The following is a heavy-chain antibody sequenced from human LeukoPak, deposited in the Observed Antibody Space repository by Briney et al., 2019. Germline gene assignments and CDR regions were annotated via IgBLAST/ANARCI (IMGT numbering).Heavy chain of an antibody. D-gene: IGHD3-16*01. J-gene: IGHJ4*02. CDR3: ARSVGGARKSENFDY. V-gene: IGHV3-21*01. Sequence: GGSLRLSCAASGFTFSSYSMNWVRQAPGKGLEWVSSISSSSSYIYYADPVKGRFTISRDNAKNSLYLQMNSLRAEDTAVYYCARSVGGARKSENFDYWGQGTLVTVSS. CDR2: ISSSSSYI. CDR1: GFTFSSYS.